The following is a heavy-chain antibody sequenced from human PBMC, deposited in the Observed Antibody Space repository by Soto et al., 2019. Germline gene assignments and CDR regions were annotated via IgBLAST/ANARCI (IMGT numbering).Heavy chain of an antibody. CDR1: GGSISSGDYY. CDR2: IYYSGGT. CDR3: ARDRAVAGLRDV. Sequence: KPSETLSLTCTVSGGSISSGDYYWSWIRQPPGKGLEWIGYIYYSGGTYYNPSLKSRVTIPVDTSKNQFSLKLSSVTAADTAVYYCARDRAVAGLRDVWGQGTTVT. V-gene: IGHV4-30-4*01. D-gene: IGHD6-19*01. J-gene: IGHJ6*02.